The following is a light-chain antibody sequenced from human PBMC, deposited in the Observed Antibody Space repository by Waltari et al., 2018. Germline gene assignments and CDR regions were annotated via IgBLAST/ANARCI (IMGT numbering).Light chain of an antibody. J-gene: IGLJ2*01. CDR2: DNN. V-gene: IGLV1-51*01. CDR1: SSNIGNNY. Sequence: QSVLTQPPSVSAAPGQKITISCSGSSSNIGNNYVSWYQQLPGTAPKLLIYDNNKRPSGIPARLPGSQSGTSATLGITGLQTGDEADYYCGTWDSSLSGVVFGGGTKLTVL. CDR3: GTWDSSLSGVV.